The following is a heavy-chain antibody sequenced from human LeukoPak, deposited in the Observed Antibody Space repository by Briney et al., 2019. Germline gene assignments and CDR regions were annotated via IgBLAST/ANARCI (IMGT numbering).Heavy chain of an antibody. D-gene: IGHD3-10*01. CDR2: ISTYNDNT. Sequence: GASVKVSCKASGYTFTRYGISWVRQAPGQGLEWMGWISTYNDNTNYAQKFQGRVTMTTDTSTSTAYMELRSLRSDDTAVYYCARQTFVGSGSYHGDDSFDIWGQGTMVTVSS. CDR3: ARQTFVGSGSYHGDDSFDI. CDR1: GYTFTRYG. J-gene: IGHJ3*02. V-gene: IGHV1-18*01.